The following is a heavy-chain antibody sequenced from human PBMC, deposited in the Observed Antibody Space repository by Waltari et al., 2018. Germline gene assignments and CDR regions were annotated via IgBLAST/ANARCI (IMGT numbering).Heavy chain of an antibody. D-gene: IGHD3-22*01. CDR2: IKKDGSEE. J-gene: IGHJ3*02. CDR3: ARDQWFAFDI. V-gene: IGHV3-7*01. CDR1: GFTLSSYW. Sequence: EVQLVESGGGLVAPGGSLILSCEASGFTLSSYWMSWVRQAPGKGLEWVANIKKDGSEEYYVDSVRGRFTISRDNAKNSLYLQMNSLRPEDTAVYYCARDQWFAFDIWGQGTMVTVSS.